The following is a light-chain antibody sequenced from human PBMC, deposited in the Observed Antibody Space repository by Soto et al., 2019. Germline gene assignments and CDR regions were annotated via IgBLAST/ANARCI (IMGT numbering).Light chain of an antibody. Sequence: QSVLTQPPSASGTPGQRVTISCSGSNSNIGNKYVYWYQQLPGTAPKLLMYRNNHRPSGVPDRFSGSKSGTSASLAISVLRSEDEADYYCAAWDDGVGGPAFGGGTKLTVL. CDR1: NSNIGNKY. V-gene: IGLV1-47*01. J-gene: IGLJ2*01. CDR3: AAWDDGVGGPA. CDR2: RNN.